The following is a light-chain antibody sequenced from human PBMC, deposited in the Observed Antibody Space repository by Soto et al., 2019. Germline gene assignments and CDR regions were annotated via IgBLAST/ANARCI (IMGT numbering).Light chain of an antibody. CDR2: AAS. J-gene: IGKJ4*01. Sequence: DIQMTQSPSSLSASVGDRVTITCRAGQYIGRYLNWYQQKPGKAPKLLIYAASTLQSGVPSRFSGSASGTEFTLTISSLQPEDFATYYCQQVSGYPLNFGGGTKVDNK. CDR3: QQVSGYPLN. CDR1: QYIGRY. V-gene: IGKV1-9*01.